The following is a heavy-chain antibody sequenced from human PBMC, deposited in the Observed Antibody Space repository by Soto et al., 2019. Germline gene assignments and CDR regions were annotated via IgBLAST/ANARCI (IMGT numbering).Heavy chain of an antibody. CDR1: GFIFNNYA. D-gene: IGHD3-22*01. CDR2: ISHDGSHK. Sequence: QVQLVESGGGVVQPGGSLRLSCAASGFIFNNYALHWVRQAPGKGLEWVAVISHDGSHKYCAGSVKGRFTISRDYLQMNTLTAEDTAVYHCARGVDRLYNWIDIWGQGTLVTVSS. J-gene: IGHJ5*02. CDR3: ARGVDRLYNWIDI. V-gene: IGHV3-30-3*01.